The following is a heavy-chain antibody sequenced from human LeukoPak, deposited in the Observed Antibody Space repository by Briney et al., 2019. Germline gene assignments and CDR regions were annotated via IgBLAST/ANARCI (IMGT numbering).Heavy chain of an antibody. CDR3: AKGHVVPAAIGPLDY. D-gene: IGHD2-2*02. J-gene: IGHJ4*02. V-gene: IGHV3-9*01. CDR2: ISWNSGSI. Sequence: GGSLRLSCAASGFTFDDYAMHWVRQAPGKGLEWVSGISWNSGSIGYADSVKGRFTISGDNAKNSLYLQMNSLRAEDTALYYCAKGHVVPAAIGPLDYWGQGTLVTVSS. CDR1: GFTFDDYA.